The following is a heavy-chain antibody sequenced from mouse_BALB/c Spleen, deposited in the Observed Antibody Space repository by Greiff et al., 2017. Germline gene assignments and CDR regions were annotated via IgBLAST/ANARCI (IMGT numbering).Heavy chain of an antibody. J-gene: IGHJ2*01. D-gene: IGHD1-2*01. CDR2: IYPGDGDT. CDR3: ARGDYGYDY. CDR1: GYTFTSYW. V-gene: IGHV1-87*01. Sequence: QVQLQQSGAELARPGASVKLSCKASGYTFTSYWMQWVKQRPGQGLEWIGAIYPGDGDTRYTQKFKGKATLTADKSSSTAYMQLSSLASEDSAVYYCARGDYGYDYWGQGTTLTVSS.